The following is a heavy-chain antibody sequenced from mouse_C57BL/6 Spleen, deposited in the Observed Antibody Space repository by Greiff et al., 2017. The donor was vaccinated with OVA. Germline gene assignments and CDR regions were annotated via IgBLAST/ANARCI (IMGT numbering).Heavy chain of an antibody. Sequence: EVQLVESGGGLVKPGGSLKLSCAASGFTFSDYGMHWVRQAPEKGLEWVAYISSGSSTIYYADTVKGRFTISRDNAKNPLFLQMTSLRSEDTAMYYCARRNWDGYFDYWGQGTTLTVSS. CDR3: ARRNWDGYFDY. V-gene: IGHV5-17*01. J-gene: IGHJ2*01. CDR1: GFTFSDYG. D-gene: IGHD4-1*01. CDR2: ISSGSSTI.